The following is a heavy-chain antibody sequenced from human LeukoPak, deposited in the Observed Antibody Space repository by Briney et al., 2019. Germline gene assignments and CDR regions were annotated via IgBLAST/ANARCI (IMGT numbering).Heavy chain of an antibody. J-gene: IGHJ3*02. CDR3: AEGRYSGYEEDAFDI. V-gene: IGHV3-9*03. CDR2: ISWNSGSI. Sequence: GRSLRLSCAASGFTFDDYAMHWVRQAPGKGLEWVSGISWNSGSIGYADSVKGRFTISRDNAKNSLYLQMNSLRAEDMALYYCAEGRYSGYEEDAFDIWGQGTMVTVSS. CDR1: GFTFDDYA. D-gene: IGHD5-12*01.